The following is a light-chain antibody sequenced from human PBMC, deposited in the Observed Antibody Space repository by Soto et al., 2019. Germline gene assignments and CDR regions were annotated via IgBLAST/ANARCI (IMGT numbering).Light chain of an antibody. CDR1: SSDVGGYNY. CDR3: SSYARSRTYL. V-gene: IGLV2-14*01. J-gene: IGLJ1*01. CDR2: AVS. Sequence: QSVLTKPASVSGSPGQSITISCTRTSSDVGGYNYVSWYQQHPGKAPQLMSYAVSSRPSGVSDRFSGSKAGNTASLTISGLQTDDEAYYYWSSYARSRTYLFGTGAKVAVL.